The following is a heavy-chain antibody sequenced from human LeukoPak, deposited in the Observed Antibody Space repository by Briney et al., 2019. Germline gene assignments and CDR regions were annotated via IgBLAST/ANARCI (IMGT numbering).Heavy chain of an antibody. CDR2: IKQDGSEK. CDR3: ARDQRYCSSSSCPWEPFDY. D-gene: IGHD2-2*01. CDR1: GFTFSSYW. V-gene: IGHV3-7*05. J-gene: IGHJ4*02. Sequence: PGRSLRLSCAASGFTFSSYWMSWVRQAPGKGREWVANIKQDGSEKYYVDSVKGRFTISRDNAKNSLYLQMNSLRAEDTAVYYCARDQRYCSSSSCPWEPFDYWGQGTLVTVSS.